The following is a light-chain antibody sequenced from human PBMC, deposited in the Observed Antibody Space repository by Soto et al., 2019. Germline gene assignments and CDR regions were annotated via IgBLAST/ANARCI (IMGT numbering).Light chain of an antibody. CDR2: AAS. V-gene: IGKV3-20*01. Sequence: EIVLTQPPDTLSLSPGEGATLSCRASQSVSSNYLAWYQQKPGQAPRLLIYAASSRATGIPDRFSGSGSGTDFILTISRLEPEDFGVYYCQQYGRSPPWTFGQGTKVEIK. CDR1: QSVSSNY. CDR3: QQYGRSPPWT. J-gene: IGKJ1*01.